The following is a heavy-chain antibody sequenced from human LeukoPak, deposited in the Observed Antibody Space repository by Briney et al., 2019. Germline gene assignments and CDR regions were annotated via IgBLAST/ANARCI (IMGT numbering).Heavy chain of an antibody. D-gene: IGHD6-19*01. V-gene: IGHV3-48*03. CDR2: ISSSGSTI. CDR3: ARAYSSGWYLSEFDY. J-gene: IGHJ4*02. Sequence: GGSLRLSCAASGFTFSSYEMNWVRQAPGKGLEWVSYISSSGSTIYYADSVKGRFTISRDNAKNSLYLQMNSLRAEDTAVYYCARAYSSGWYLSEFDYWGQGTLVTVSS. CDR1: GFTFSSYE.